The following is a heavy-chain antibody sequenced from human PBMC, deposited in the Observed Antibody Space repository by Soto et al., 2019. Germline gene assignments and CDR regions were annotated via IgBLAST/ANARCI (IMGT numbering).Heavy chain of an antibody. CDR3: EKFYGRKSAQTYTNAP. D-gene: IGHD4-4*01. J-gene: IGHJ5*02. V-gene: IGHV3-23*01. CDR1: GFTFSTYA. Sequence: EVQLLESGGGLVQPGGSLRLSCAASGFTFSTYAMSWVRQAPGKGLEWVSTINTSGGSTYYADSVKGRFTISRDNSKNTQYLPMIRLSHEHTAVYYCEKFYGRKSAQTYTNAPWGQGTLVNVSS. CDR2: INTSGGST.